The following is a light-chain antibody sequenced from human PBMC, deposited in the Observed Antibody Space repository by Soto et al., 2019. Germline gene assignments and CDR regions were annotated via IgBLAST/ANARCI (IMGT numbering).Light chain of an antibody. J-gene: IGLJ3*02. Sequence: QSVLTQPPSASGTPGQTVTISCSGSGSNIGENAVNWYQHLPGTAPQLLIYRNALTPSGVPHRFSGSKSGTAGSLAISGLQSEDEAHYYCAAWDDSLKAMLFGGGTKVTVL. CDR1: GSNIGENA. V-gene: IGLV1-44*01. CDR3: AAWDDSLKAML. CDR2: RNA.